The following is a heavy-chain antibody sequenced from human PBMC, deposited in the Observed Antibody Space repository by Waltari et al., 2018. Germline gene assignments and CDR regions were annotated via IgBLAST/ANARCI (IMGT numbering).Heavy chain of an antibody. J-gene: IGHJ4*02. D-gene: IGHD3-10*01. CDR2: ISYDGSNK. Sequence: QVQLVESGGGVVQPGRSLRLSCAASGFTFSSYAMHWVRQAPGKGLEWVAVISYDGSNKYYADSVKGRFTISRDNSKNTLYLQMNSLRAEDTAVYYCARGMVQGAGLDYWGQGTLVTVSS. CDR1: GFTFSSYA. CDR3: ARGMVQGAGLDY. V-gene: IGHV3-30-3*01.